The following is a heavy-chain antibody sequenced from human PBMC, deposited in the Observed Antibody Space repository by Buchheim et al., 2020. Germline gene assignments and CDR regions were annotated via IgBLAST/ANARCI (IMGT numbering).Heavy chain of an antibody. CDR1: GFTFSSYS. Sequence: EVQLVESGGGLVKPGGSLRLSCAASGFTFSSYSMTWVRQAPGKGLEWVSSISSSSSYIYYADSVKGRFTISRDTAKNSLYPQMNSLRAEDTAVYYCAVVPQSTPFDYWGQGTL. J-gene: IGHJ4*02. CDR3: AVVPQSTPFDY. V-gene: IGHV3-21*01. D-gene: IGHD2-2*01. CDR2: ISSSSSYI.